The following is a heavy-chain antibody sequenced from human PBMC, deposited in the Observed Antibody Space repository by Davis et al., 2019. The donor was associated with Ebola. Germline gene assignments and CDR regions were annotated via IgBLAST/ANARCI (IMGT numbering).Heavy chain of an antibody. V-gene: IGHV4-30-4*07. CDR1: GASISSGAYS. CDR3: ARGKPYYDDNGHSSTAFDS. D-gene: IGHD3-16*01. CDR2: VYNNGNT. J-gene: IGHJ3*02. Sequence: LRLSCAVSGASISSGAYSWSWIRHPPGKELEWIGFVYNNGNTYYNPSLKSRITMSVDTSKNQFSLSLTSMTAADTAVYYCARGKPYYDDNGHSSTAFDSWGQGTMVTVSS.